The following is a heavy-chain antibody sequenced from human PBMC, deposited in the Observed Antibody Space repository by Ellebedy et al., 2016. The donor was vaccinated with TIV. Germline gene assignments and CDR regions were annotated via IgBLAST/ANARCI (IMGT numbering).Heavy chain of an antibody. CDR3: ARRSRGPSYYFDY. V-gene: IGHV3-23*01. CDR1: GISLRSYA. J-gene: IGHJ4*02. Sequence: GESLKISCAASGISLRSYAMSWVRQAPGKGLEWVSTIGGTGGTTYYRESVKGRFTVSRDNAKNSLYLQLSSLRAEDTAVYYCARRSRGPSYYFDYWGQGALVTVSS. CDR2: IGGTGGTT. D-gene: IGHD3-10*01.